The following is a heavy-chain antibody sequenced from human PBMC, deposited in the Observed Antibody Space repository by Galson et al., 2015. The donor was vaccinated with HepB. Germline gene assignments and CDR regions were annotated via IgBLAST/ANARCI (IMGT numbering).Heavy chain of an antibody. J-gene: IGHJ4*02. Sequence: LSLTCTVSDDYISADHWSWIRQSPGRGLEWIGWISYSGITNHKPSLESRVTISIDTSRSQFSLKLTYVTAADTAVYYCARRGCYGDACYQDYWGQGTLVTVSS. CDR1: DDYISADH. CDR3: ARRGCYGDACYQDY. V-gene: IGHV4-59*01. D-gene: IGHD2-21*02. CDR2: ISYSGIT.